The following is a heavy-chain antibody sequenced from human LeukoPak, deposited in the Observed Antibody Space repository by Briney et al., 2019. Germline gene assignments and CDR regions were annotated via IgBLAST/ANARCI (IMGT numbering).Heavy chain of an antibody. J-gene: IGHJ6*03. CDR2: ISYDGSNK. CDR1: GFTFSSYA. Sequence: GGSLRLSCAASGFTFSSYAMHWVRQAPGKGLEWVAVISYDGSNKYYADSVKGRFTISRDNSKNTLYLQMNSLRAEDTAVYYCARPSVTTRLYYYMDVWGKGTTVTVSS. V-gene: IGHV3-30*04. D-gene: IGHD4-17*01. CDR3: ARPSVTTRLYYYMDV.